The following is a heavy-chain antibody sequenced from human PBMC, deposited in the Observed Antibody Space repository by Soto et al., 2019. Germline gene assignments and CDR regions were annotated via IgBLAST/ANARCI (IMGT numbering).Heavy chain of an antibody. D-gene: IGHD3-3*01. Sequence: GGSLRLSCAAPGFTFSDYYISWIRQSPGEGLEWIAYIGGSGYTKYADSVKGRFTISRDNAKNSLYLQMNSLRVEDTGIYYCARGSVFVTVRRPPIYFQHRGPATLGT. CDR2: IGGSGYT. CDR1: GFTFSDYY. J-gene: IGHJ1*01. V-gene: IGHV3-11*05. CDR3: ARGSVFVTVRRPPIYFQH.